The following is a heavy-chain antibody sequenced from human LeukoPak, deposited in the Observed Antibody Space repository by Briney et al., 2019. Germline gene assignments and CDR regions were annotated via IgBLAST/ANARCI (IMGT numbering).Heavy chain of an antibody. CDR3: AKGRSGSYYYQDY. D-gene: IGHD1-26*01. CDR2: IWYDGSNK. J-gene: IGHJ4*02. Sequence: GRSLRLSCAASGFTFSSYGMHWVRQAPGKGLEWVAVIWYDGSNKYYADSVKGRFTISRDNSKNTLYLQMNSLRAEDTAVYYCAKGRSGSYYYQDYWGQGTLVTVSS. V-gene: IGHV3-33*06. CDR1: GFTFSSYG.